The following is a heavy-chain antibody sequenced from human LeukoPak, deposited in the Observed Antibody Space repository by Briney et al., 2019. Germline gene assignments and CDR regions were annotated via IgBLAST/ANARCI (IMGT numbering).Heavy chain of an antibody. CDR1: GGSISSGSYY. J-gene: IGHJ4*02. D-gene: IGHD3-10*01. CDR3: ARVGYYGVVRIFDY. CDR2: IYTSGST. V-gene: IGHV4-61*02. Sequence: PSETLSLTCTVSGGSISSGSYYWSWIRQSAGKGLEWIGRIYTSGSTNYNPSLKSRVTISVDTSKNQFSLKLSSVTAADTAVYYCARVGYYGVVRIFDYWGQGTLVTVSS.